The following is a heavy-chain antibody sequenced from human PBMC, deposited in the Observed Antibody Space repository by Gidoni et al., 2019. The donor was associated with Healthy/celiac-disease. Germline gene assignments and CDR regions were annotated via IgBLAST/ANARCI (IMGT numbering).Heavy chain of an antibody. CDR3: ARETHGMDV. CDR2: ISSSSSYI. V-gene: IGHV3-21*01. CDR1: GLTLSSYS. J-gene: IGHJ6*02. Sequence: EVQLVEYGGGLVKPGGALRPSCAASGLTLSSYSRNWVRQAPGKGLEWVASISSSSSYIYYADSVKGRFTISRDNAKNSLYLQINGLRAEDTAVYYCARETHGMDVWGQGTTVTVSS.